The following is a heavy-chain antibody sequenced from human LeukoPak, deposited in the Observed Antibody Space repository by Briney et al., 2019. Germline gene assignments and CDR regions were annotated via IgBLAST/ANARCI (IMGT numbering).Heavy chain of an antibody. D-gene: IGHD1-1*01. Sequence: GGSLRLSCAASGFTISSYWMNWVRQAPGKGLEWVANIKQDGSEKKYVDSVKGRFAISRDNAKNMLYLQMNSLRAEDTGIYYCARDQRGNWNDTPRYWGQGTLVTVSS. CDR3: ARDQRGNWNDTPRY. V-gene: IGHV3-7*03. J-gene: IGHJ4*02. CDR2: IKQDGSEK. CDR1: GFTISSYW.